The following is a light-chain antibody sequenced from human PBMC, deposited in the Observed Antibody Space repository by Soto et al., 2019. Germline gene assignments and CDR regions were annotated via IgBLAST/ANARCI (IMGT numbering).Light chain of an antibody. V-gene: IGKV3-20*01. Sequence: EIVLTQSPATLSLSPGERATLSCRASQSVSSYLAWYQQKPGQAPRLLIYAASSRATGIQDRFSGSGSGTDFTLTIRRLEPEDFAVYHCQQYGTSPLTFGGGTKVDIK. CDR3: QQYGTSPLT. CDR1: QSVSSY. CDR2: AAS. J-gene: IGKJ4*01.